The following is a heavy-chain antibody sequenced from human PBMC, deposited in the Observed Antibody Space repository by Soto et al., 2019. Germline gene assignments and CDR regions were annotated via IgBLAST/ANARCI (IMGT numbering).Heavy chain of an antibody. CDR3: ARGGSLYWYFDL. J-gene: IGHJ2*01. CDR1: GDTFSFYT. V-gene: IGHV1-69*02. CDR2: VNPILSMS. D-gene: IGHD1-26*01. Sequence: VASVKVSCKASGDTFSFYTINWVRQAPGLGLEWMGRVNPILSMSNYAQKFQGRVTITRDTSASTAYMELSSLRSEDTAVYYCARGGSLYWYFDLWGRGTLVTVSS.